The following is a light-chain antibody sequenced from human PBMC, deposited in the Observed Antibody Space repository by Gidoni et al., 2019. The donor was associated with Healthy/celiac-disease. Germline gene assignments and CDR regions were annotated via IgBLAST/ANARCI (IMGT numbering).Light chain of an antibody. CDR1: QGISSY. V-gene: IGKV1-8*01. J-gene: IGKJ2*01. CDR3: QQYYSYPYT. CDR2: AAS. Sequence: AIRMTQSPSSLSASTGDRVTIPCRASQGISSYLAWYQQKPGKAPKLLIYAASTLQSGVPSRSSGSGSGTDFTLTISCLQSEDFATYYCQQYYSYPYTFGQGTKLEIK.